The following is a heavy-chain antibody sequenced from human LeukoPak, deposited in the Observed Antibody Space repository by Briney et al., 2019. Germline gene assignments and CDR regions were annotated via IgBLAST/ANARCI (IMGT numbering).Heavy chain of an antibody. CDR2: IRQDGSEK. D-gene: IGHD6-19*01. V-gene: IGHV3-7*03. Sequence: GGSLRLSCAASGFTFISYWMTWVRQAPGKGLEWVASIRQDGSEKYYVDSEKGRFTISRDNAKNSLFLQMSSLRAEDTAVYYCATRLTSGWNGFDDWGQGTLVTVSS. J-gene: IGHJ4*02. CDR3: ATRLTSGWNGFDD. CDR1: GFTFISYW.